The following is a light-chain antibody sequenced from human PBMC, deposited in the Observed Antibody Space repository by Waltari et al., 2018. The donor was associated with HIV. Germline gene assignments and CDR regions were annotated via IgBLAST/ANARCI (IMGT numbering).Light chain of an antibody. Sequence: QSVLTQPPSTSGTPGQGVTISCSGSSSNIGRHYVYWYRHLPGTTPKLLIYRSDQRPSGVPDRFSAAKSGTSASLAISGLQSEEEAVYYCAAWDHGLTGPNWVFGGGTRLTVL. CDR3: AAWDHGLTGPNWV. V-gene: IGLV1-47*01. J-gene: IGLJ3*02. CDR2: RSD. CDR1: SSNIGRHY.